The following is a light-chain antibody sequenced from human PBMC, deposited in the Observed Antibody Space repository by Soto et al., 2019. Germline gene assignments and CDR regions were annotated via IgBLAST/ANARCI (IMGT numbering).Light chain of an antibody. CDR1: SSDVGGYDY. CDR2: DVR. V-gene: IGLV2-8*01. CDR3: SSYAGSNTFV. J-gene: IGLJ1*01. Sequence: LTQPASASGSPGESVTISCNRTSSDVGGYDYVSWHQHHPGKAPKLMLYDVRKRPSGVPDHFSGSKSGNTASLTVSGLQAEDEADYYCSSYAGSNTFVFGTGTKVTVL.